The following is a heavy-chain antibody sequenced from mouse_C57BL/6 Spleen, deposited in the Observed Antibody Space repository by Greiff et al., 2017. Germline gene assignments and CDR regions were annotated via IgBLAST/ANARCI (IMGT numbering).Heavy chain of an antibody. Sequence: QVQLQQSGAELARPGASVKLSCKASGYTFTSYGISWVKQRTGQGLGWIGEIYPRSGNTYYNEKFKGKATRTADKSSSTAYMELRSLTSEDSAVYFCARGDYSNYDAMDYWGQGTSVTVSS. CDR2: IYPRSGNT. V-gene: IGHV1-81*01. CDR1: GYTFTSYG. J-gene: IGHJ4*01. CDR3: ARGDYSNYDAMDY. D-gene: IGHD2-5*01.